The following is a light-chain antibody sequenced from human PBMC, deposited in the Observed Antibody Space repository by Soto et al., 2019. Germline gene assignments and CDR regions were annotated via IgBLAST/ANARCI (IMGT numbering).Light chain of an antibody. CDR1: QGIGNY. CDR3: QNYNGAPFT. CDR2: RTS. V-gene: IGKV1-27*01. Sequence: DIQMTQSPSSLSASVGDRVTITCRASQGIGNYLAWYQQGPGKPPKLLIYRTSTLQTGVPSRFSGSGSGTDFTITISRLQTEDFATSYCQNYNGAPFTFGQGTRLDIK. J-gene: IGKJ5*01.